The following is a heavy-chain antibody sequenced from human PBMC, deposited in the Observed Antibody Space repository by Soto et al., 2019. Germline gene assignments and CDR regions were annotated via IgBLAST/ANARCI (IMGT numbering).Heavy chain of an antibody. Sequence: ASVTVYCKAAGYAFTSYAMHWGRKAPGQRLEWMGWINAGNGNTKYSQKFQGRVTITRDTSASTAYMELSSLRSEDTAVYYCARVPTGYCSGGSCSPFDYWGQGTLVTVSS. J-gene: IGHJ4*02. CDR3: ARVPTGYCSGGSCSPFDY. D-gene: IGHD2-15*01. CDR2: INAGNGNT. V-gene: IGHV1-3*01. CDR1: GYAFTSYA.